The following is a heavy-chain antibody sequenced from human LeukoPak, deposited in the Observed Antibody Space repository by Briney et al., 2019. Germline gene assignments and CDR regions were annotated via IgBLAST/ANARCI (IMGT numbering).Heavy chain of an antibody. D-gene: IGHD6-13*01. J-gene: IGHJ4*02. Sequence: PGGSLRLSCAASGFTFSSYSMNWVRQAPRKGLEWVSSISSSSSYIYYADSVKGRFTISRDNAKNSLYLQMNSLRAEDTAVYYCATYSSSWDDFDYWGQGTLVSVSS. CDR3: ATYSSSWDDFDY. CDR1: GFTFSSYS. V-gene: IGHV3-21*01. CDR2: ISSSSSYI.